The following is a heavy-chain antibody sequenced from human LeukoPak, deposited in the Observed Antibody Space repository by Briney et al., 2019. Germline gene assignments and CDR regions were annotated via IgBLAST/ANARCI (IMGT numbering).Heavy chain of an antibody. J-gene: IGHJ4*02. Sequence: GGSLRLSCSASGFTFSSYPMSWVRQAPGKGLEFVSTTTSNGGTTYYGDAVKGRFTVSRDNSKNTLYLQMSSLTAEDTAVYYCVKRGISGTYFFDYWGQGTLVIVSS. D-gene: IGHD1-26*01. V-gene: IGHV3-64D*09. CDR2: TTSNGGTT. CDR1: GFTFSSYP. CDR3: VKRGISGTYFFDY.